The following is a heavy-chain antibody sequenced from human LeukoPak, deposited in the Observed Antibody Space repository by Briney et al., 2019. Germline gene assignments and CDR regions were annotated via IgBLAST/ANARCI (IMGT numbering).Heavy chain of an antibody. D-gene: IGHD6-13*01. CDR3: ARDRSAAAGYYPD. CDR2: INWNGGSI. Sequence: PGGSLRLSCAASGFTFDDYGMSWVRQAPGKGLEWVSGINWNGGSIGYADSVKGRFTISRDNSKNTLYLQMNSLRAEDTAVYYCARDRSAAAGYYPDWGQGTLVTVSS. J-gene: IGHJ4*02. CDR1: GFTFDDYG. V-gene: IGHV3-20*04.